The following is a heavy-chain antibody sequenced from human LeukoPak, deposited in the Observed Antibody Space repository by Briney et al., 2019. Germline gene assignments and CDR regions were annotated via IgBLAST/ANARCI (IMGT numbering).Heavy chain of an antibody. Sequence: GRSLRLSCAASGLPFSSYAMHWVRQAPGKGLEWVALISYDGSNENYANSVKGRFTISRDNSENTLYLQVNSLRAEDTAVYYCAKSRFSCIGNNCYSPDYWGQGTLVTVSS. CDR1: GLPFSSYA. V-gene: IGHV3-30*18. D-gene: IGHD2-15*01. J-gene: IGHJ4*02. CDR3: AKSRFSCIGNNCYSPDY. CDR2: ISYDGSNE.